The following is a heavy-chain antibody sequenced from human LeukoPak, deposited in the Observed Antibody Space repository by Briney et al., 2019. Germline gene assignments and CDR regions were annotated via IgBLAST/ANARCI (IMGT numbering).Heavy chain of an antibody. D-gene: IGHD6-19*01. CDR3: AREPYRAVAGD. CDR1: GGTFSSYA. J-gene: IGHJ4*02. CDR2: NIPIFGTP. Sequence: GASVKVSCKASGGTFSSYAISWVRQAPGQGLEWMGGNIPIFGTPNYAQKFQGRVTITADESTSTAYMELSSLRSEDTAVYYCAREPYRAVAGDWGQGTLVTVSS. V-gene: IGHV1-69*13.